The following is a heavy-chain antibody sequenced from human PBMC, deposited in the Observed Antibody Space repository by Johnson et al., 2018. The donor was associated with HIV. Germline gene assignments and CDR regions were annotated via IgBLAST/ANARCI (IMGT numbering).Heavy chain of an antibody. CDR3: AKDRQATSTLGAFVI. D-gene: IGHD5-24*01. CDR2: ISYDGSNK. V-gene: IGHV3-30*18. CDR1: GFTFSSYG. Sequence: QVQLVESGGGVVQPGRSLRLSCAASGFTFSSYGMHWVRQAPGKGLEWVAVISYDGSNKYYADSVKGRFTISRDNAKNSLYLQMNSLRTEDTALYYCAKDRQATSTLGAFVIWGQGNMVIVSS. J-gene: IGHJ3*02.